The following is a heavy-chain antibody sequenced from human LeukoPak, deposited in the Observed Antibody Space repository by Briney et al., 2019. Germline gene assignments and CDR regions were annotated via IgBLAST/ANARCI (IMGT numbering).Heavy chain of an antibody. D-gene: IGHD2-15*01. CDR2: ISAYNGNT. V-gene: IGHV1-18*01. J-gene: IGHJ4*02. CDR3: ARASYCSDGSCYSDY. Sequence: ASLKVSCKASGYTFTSYSISWVRQAPGQGLEWMGLISAYNGNTIYAQKVKGRVTMTTDTSTSTAYMELRSLKSDDTAVYYCARASYCSDGSCYSDYWGQGTLVTVSS. CDR1: GYTFTSYS.